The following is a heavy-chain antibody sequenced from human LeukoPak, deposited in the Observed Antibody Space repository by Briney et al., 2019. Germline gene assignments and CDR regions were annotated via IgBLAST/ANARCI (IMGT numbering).Heavy chain of an antibody. CDR3: ARGRTYYYDSYFDY. CDR2: IYYSGST. V-gene: IGHV4-59*01. D-gene: IGHD3-22*01. J-gene: IGHJ4*02. CDR1: GGSISSYY. Sequence: SETLSLTCTVSGGSISSYYWSRIRQPPGKGLEWIGYIYYSGSTNYNPSLKSRVTISVDTSKNQFSLKLSSVTAADTAVYYCARGRTYYYDSYFDYWGQGTLVTVSS.